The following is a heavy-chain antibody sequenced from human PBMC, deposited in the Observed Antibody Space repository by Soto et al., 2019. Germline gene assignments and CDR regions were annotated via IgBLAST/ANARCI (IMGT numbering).Heavy chain of an antibody. D-gene: IGHD1-26*01. J-gene: IGHJ4*02. CDR2: ITPFNGDV. Sequence: QTQLVQSGAEVKKTGSSVTVSCKALGNTFTYRYLHWVRQAPGQALEWMGWITPFNGDVHYSQKFKERDTITRDRTINTAYMRMSGLRSEDTAMYYCASGGAGSGPFTWELPDHWGQGTLVTVSS. CDR3: ASGGAGSGPFTWELPDH. CDR1: GNTFTYRY. V-gene: IGHV1-45*02.